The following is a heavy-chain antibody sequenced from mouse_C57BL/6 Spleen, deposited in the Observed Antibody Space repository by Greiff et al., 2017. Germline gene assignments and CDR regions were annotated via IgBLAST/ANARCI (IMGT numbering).Heavy chain of an antibody. CDR2: IYPGSGST. J-gene: IGHJ4*01. D-gene: IGHD1-1*01. V-gene: IGHV1-55*01. Sequence: QVHVKQSGAELVKPGASVKMSCKASGYTFTSYWITWVKQRPGQGLEWIGDIYPGSGSTNYNEKFKGKATLTVDTSSSTAYMQLSSLTSEDSAVYDGANLYYYGSSPMDYWGQGTSVTVSS. CDR1: GYTFTSYW. CDR3: ANLYYYGSSPMDY.